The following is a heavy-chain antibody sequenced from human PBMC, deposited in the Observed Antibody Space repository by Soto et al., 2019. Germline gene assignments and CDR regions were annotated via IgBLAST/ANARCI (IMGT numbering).Heavy chain of an antibody. CDR1: GFTFSSYG. J-gene: IGHJ4*02. CDR2: ISYDGSEK. D-gene: IGHD4-17*01. CDR3: AKGAVTSSLYYFDY. V-gene: IGHV3-30*18. Sequence: QVQLVESGGGVVQPGRSLRLSCAASGFTFSSYGMHWVRQAPGKGLEWVAIISYDGSEKYYAGSVKGRFTISRDNSKNTLYLQMNSLRGEDMAVYYCAKGAVTSSLYYFDYWGQGTLVTVSS.